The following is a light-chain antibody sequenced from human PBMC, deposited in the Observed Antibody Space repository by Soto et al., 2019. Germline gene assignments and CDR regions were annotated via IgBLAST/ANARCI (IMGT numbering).Light chain of an antibody. CDR2: EVT. J-gene: IGLJ3*02. CDR3: SSYAGSNILV. V-gene: IGLV2-8*01. Sequence: QSALTQPPSASGSPGQSVTISCTGTSSDVGGYNYVSWYQQHPGKVPKLMIYEVTTRPSGVPDRFSGSKSGNTASLTVSGLQAEDEADYYCSSYAGSNILVFGGGTKVTVL. CDR1: SSDVGGYNY.